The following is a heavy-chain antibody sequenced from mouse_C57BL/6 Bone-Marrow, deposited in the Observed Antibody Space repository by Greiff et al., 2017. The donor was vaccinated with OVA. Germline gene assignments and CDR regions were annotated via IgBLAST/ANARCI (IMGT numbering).Heavy chain of an antibody. CDR2: IYPGSGST. CDR1: GYTFTSYW. CDR3: ARPDYYGSGGFAH. J-gene: IGHJ3*01. D-gene: IGHD1-1*01. V-gene: IGHV1-55*01. Sequence: QVQLQQPGAELVKPGASVKMSCKASGYTFTSYWITWVKQRPGQGLEWIGDIYPGSGSTNYNEKFKSKATLTVDTSSSTAYMQLSSLTSEDSAVYYCARPDYYGSGGFAHWGQGTLVTVSA.